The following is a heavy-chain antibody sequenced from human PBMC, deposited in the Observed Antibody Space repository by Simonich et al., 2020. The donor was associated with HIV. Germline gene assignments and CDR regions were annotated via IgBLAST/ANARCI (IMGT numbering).Heavy chain of an antibody. J-gene: IGHJ4*02. D-gene: IGHD3-22*01. CDR2: ISSSRRTI. V-gene: IGHV3-48*01. Sequence: EVQLVESGGGLVQPGGSLRLSCAASGLTFSSDSMNWVRQAAGKGVEGVSYISSSRRTIYYADSGKGRFTISRDNAKNSLYLQMNSLRAEDTAVYYCARGRTYYYDSSGFDYWGQGTLVTVSS. CDR1: GLTFSSDS. CDR3: ARGRTYYYDSSGFDY.